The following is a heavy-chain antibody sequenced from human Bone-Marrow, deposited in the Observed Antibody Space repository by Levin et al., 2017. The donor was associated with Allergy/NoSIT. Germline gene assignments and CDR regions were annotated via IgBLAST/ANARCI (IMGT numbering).Heavy chain of an antibody. V-gene: IGHV3-7*01. D-gene: IGHD5-24*01. CDR1: GFTFSNSW. J-gene: IGHJ5*02. CDR2: IKEDGSEK. CDR3: ARDQFRRATIGARWFDP. Sequence: PGGSLRLSCAASGFTFSNSWMSWVRQAPGKGLEWVANIKEDGSEKYYVDSVKGRFTLSRDHAKNSLFVQMNSLRVEDTAVYYCARDQFRRATIGARWFDPWGQGTLVTVSS.